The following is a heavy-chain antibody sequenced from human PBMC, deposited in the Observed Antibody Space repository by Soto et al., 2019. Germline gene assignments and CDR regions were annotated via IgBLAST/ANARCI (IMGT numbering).Heavy chain of an antibody. J-gene: IGHJ4*02. D-gene: IGHD2-2*01. CDR3: ARGLGPPAAVDY. V-gene: IGHV3-30*03. Sequence: AGGSLRLSCAASGFTFSSYGMHWVRQAPGKGLEWVAVISYDGSTIYYADSVKGRFTISRDNAKNSLYLQMNSLRAEDTAVYYCARGLGPPAAVDYWGQGTLVTVSS. CDR2: ISYDGSTI. CDR1: GFTFSSYG.